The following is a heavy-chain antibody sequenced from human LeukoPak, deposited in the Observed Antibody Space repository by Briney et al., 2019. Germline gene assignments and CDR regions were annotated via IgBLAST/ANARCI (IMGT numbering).Heavy chain of an antibody. J-gene: IGHJ4*02. Sequence: GGSLRLSCAASGFSFSDYYMTWIRQAPGKGLEWISNINQNSYTMYYADSVKGRFTISRDNAKSSLYLHMNSLRVEDTAVYYCARDRRSPHSAYDWGRLDSWGQGTLVAVSS. CDR3: ARDRRSPHSAYDWGRLDS. V-gene: IGHV3-11*01. CDR1: GFSFSDYY. CDR2: INQNSYTM. D-gene: IGHD5-12*01.